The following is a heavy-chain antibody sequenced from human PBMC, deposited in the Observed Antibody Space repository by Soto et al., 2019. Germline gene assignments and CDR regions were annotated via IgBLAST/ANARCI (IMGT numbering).Heavy chain of an antibody. V-gene: IGHV3-48*01. Sequence: KAPGKGLEWVSYITSSSSSTIYYADSVKGRFTISRDNAKNSLYLQMNSLRAEDTAVYSCPREYNRLFDCRAQGPLVTV. CDR2: ITSSSSSTI. J-gene: IGHJ4*02. CDR3: PREYNRLFDC. D-gene: IGHD1-1*01.